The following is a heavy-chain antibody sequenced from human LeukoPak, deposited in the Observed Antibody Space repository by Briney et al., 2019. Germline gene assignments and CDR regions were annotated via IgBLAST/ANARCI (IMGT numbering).Heavy chain of an antibody. J-gene: IGHJ4*02. CDR1: GGSITSSHYY. D-gene: IGHD3-22*01. CDR3: AREPLYDSSGYYPD. Sequence: PSETLSLTCTVSGGSITSSHYYWGWIRQPPGKGLEWIGSMYYSGSTHYNPSLKSRVTISVDTSKNQFSLKLSSVTAADTAVYYCAREPLYDSSGYYPDWGQGTLVTVSS. V-gene: IGHV4-39*07. CDR2: MYYSGST.